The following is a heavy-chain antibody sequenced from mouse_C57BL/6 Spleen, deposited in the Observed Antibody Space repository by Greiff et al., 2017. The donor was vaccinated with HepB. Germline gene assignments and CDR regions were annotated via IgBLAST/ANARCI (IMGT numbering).Heavy chain of an antibody. Sequence: QVQLQQPGAELVRPGSSVKLSCKASGYTFTSYWMDWVKQRPGQGLEWIGNIYPSDSETHYNQKFKDKATLTVDKSSSTAYMQLSSLTSEDSAVYYCARYYYGNYGYWGQGTTLTVSS. CDR3: ARYYYGNYGY. V-gene: IGHV1-61*01. D-gene: IGHD2-1*01. J-gene: IGHJ2*01. CDR1: GYTFTSYW. CDR2: IYPSDSET.